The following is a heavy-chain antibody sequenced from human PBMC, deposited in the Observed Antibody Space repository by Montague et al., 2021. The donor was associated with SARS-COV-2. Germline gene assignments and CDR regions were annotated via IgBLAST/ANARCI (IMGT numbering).Heavy chain of an antibody. CDR1: GDSVAGLRRR. Sequence: CAISGDSVAGLRRRWEEHTSELQSHHECVCRPLHEKKRYSDYAPSVRGRLTVNPDASKNEFSLELNYVTPEDTAVYYCVRYSGWFYFDFWGQGTLVTVSS. CDR2: PLHEKKRYS. CDR3: VRYSGWFYFDF. J-gene: IGHJ4*02. V-gene: IGHV6-1*01. D-gene: IGHD6-19*01.